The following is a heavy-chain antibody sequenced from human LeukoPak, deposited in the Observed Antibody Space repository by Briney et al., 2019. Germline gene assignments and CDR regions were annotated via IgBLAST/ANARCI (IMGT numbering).Heavy chain of an antibody. CDR1: GGSISSYY. J-gene: IGHJ4*02. Sequence: SETLSLTCTVSGGSISSYYWSWLRQPAGKGLEWIGRIYTSGSTNYNPSLKSRVTMSVDTSKNQFSLKLSSVTAADTAVYYCASTRHYYDSSGYVYYFDYWGQGTLVTVSS. V-gene: IGHV4-4*07. D-gene: IGHD3-22*01. CDR2: IYTSGST. CDR3: ASTRHYYDSSGYVYYFDY.